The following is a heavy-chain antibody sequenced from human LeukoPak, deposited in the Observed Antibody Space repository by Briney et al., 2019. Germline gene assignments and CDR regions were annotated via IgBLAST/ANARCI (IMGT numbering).Heavy chain of an antibody. CDR3: ARDGDPAYYYYMDV. CDR2: ISRSSSYI. V-gene: IGHV3-21*01. CDR1: RFTFSTYG. J-gene: IGHJ6*03. D-gene: IGHD6-25*01. Sequence: PGGTLRLSCAASRFTFSTYGMNWVRQAPGKGLEWVSSISRSSSYINYVDSVKGRFTISRDNAKNSLYLQMNSLRAEDTAVYYCARDGDPAYYYYMDVWGKGTTVTVSS.